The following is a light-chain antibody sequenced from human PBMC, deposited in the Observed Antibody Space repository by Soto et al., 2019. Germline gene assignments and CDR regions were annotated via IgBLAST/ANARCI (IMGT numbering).Light chain of an antibody. CDR1: QSVSSY. Sequence: EIVLTPSPATLSLSPGEGATLSCSVSQSVSSYLAWYQQKPGQAPRLLIYDASNRATGIPARFSGSGSGTDFTLIISSLEPEDFAVYYCQQRSNWPVTFGLGTKVDIK. CDR3: QQRSNWPVT. J-gene: IGKJ1*01. V-gene: IGKV3-11*01. CDR2: DAS.